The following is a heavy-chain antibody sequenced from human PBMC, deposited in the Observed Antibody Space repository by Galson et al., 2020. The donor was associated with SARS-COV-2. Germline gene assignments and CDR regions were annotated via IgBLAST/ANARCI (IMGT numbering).Heavy chain of an antibody. V-gene: IGHV3-66*01. CDR1: GITASSNY. CDR3: ARDYGDQYFDY. Sequence: GESLQISCAASGITASSNYMSWVRQAPGKGLEWVSPIYNGGSTYYADSVKGRFTIARDNSKKTLNPQMNTQRAEDTAVYYCARDYGDQYFDYWGQGTLVTVSS. D-gene: IGHD4-17*01. J-gene: IGHJ4*02. CDR2: IYNGGST.